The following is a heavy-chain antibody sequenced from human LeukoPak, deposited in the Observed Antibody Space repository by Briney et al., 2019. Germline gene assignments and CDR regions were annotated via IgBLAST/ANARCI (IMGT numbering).Heavy chain of an antibody. CDR2: IKQDGSEK. CDR3: AREKSDYDSSGYYYFGAFDI. Sequence: SGGSLRLSCAASGFTFSSYWMSWVRQAPGKGLEWVANIKQDGSEKYYVDSVKGRFTISRDNAKNSLYLQMNSLRAEDTAVYYCAREKSDYDSSGYYYFGAFDIWGQGTMVTVSS. J-gene: IGHJ3*02. V-gene: IGHV3-7*01. CDR1: GFTFSSYW. D-gene: IGHD3-22*01.